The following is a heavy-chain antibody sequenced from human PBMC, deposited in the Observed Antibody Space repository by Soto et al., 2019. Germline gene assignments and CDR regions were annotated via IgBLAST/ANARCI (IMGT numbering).Heavy chain of an antibody. V-gene: IGHV3-11*06. CDR3: ARGGVKGTTSRGQVYN. CDR2: ISSSSDST. D-gene: IGHD1-7*01. CDR1: GFTVSDYY. J-gene: IGHJ4*02. Sequence: QAQVVESGGGLVKPGGSLRLSCAASGFTVSDYYMSWIRQAPGKGLEWVSFISSSSDSTKYAGSVKGRLTISRDNAKNSLYLQLNSLRAEDTAVYYCARGGVKGTTSRGQVYNWGQRTLVTVSS.